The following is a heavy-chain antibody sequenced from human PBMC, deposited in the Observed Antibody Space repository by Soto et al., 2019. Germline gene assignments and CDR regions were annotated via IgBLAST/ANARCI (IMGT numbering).Heavy chain of an antibody. CDR1: GFTFSSYA. CDR3: ARESYDSSGWSSYFDY. CDR2: ISGSGGST. Sequence: PGGSLRLSCAASGFTFSSYAMSWVRQAPGKGLEWVSAISGSGGSTYFTDSVKGRFTISRDSSKNTLYLQMNSLRAEDTAVYYCARESYDSSGWSSYFDYWGQGTLVTVSS. D-gene: IGHD3-22*01. J-gene: IGHJ4*02. V-gene: IGHV3-23*01.